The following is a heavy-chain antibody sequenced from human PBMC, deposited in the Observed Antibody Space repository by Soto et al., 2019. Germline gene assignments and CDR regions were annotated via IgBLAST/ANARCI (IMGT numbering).Heavy chain of an antibody. Sequence: PGGSLRLSCAASGFSFSSYSMNWVRQAPGKGLEWVSSISSSASHINYADSVKGRFTISRDNAQKSLYLQMNSLRAEDTAVYYCARGYTGYCSGGTCYWFDPWGQGTLVTVSS. CDR1: GFSFSSYS. V-gene: IGHV3-21*01. D-gene: IGHD2-15*01. CDR2: ISSSASHI. CDR3: ARGYTGYCSGGTCYWFDP. J-gene: IGHJ5*02.